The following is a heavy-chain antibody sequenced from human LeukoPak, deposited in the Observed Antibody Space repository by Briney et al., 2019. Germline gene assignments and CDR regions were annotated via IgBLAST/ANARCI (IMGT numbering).Heavy chain of an antibody. V-gene: IGHV4-34*01. CDR3: ARVNLGYCSSTSCSLVWFDP. Sequence: SETLSLTCAVYGGSFSGYYWSWIRQPPGKGLEWIGEINHSGSTNYNPSLKSRVTISGDTSKNQFSLKLSSVTAADTAVYYCARVNLGYCSSTSCSLVWFDPWGQGTLVTVSS. CDR2: INHSGST. J-gene: IGHJ5*02. CDR1: GGSFSGYY. D-gene: IGHD2-2*01.